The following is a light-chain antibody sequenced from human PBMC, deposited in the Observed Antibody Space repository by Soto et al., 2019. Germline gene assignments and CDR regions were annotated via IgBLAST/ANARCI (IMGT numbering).Light chain of an antibody. CDR1: QTTSDSY. V-gene: IGKV3-20*01. J-gene: IGKJ2*01. CDR3: QQYGNSPPYT. Sequence: EIVLTQSPGTLFLSPGERATLSCRASQTTSDSYLGWYQQKPGQAPRLLIYDTSNRATGIPDRFSGSGSGTDFTLTISRLEPEDFAVYYCQQYGNSPPYTFGQGPTLEI. CDR2: DTS.